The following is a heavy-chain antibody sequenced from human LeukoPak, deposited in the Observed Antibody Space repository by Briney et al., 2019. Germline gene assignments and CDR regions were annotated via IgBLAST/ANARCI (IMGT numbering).Heavy chain of an antibody. D-gene: IGHD2-2*01. CDR2: LSGSGYNT. J-gene: IGHJ4*02. V-gene: IGHV3-23*01. Sequence: GGSLRLSCAASGFTFSSYALSWVRQAPGKGLEWVSSLSGSGYNTYYADSVTGRFTISRDNSKNTVYLQMNSLRAEDTAVYYCAKDPYGTRYFDYLGQGTLVTVSS. CDR3: AKDPYGTRYFDY. CDR1: GFTFSSYA.